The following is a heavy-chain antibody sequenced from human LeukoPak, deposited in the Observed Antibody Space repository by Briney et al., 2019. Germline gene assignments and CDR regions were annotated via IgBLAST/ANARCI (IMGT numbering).Heavy chain of an antibody. Sequence: PSETLSLTCTVSGGSISSYYWSWIRQPAGKGLEWIGRIYTSGSTNYNPSLKSRVTMSVDTSKNQFSLKLSSVTAADTAVYYCARGPIVVVPAWGNWFDPWGQGTLVTVSS. V-gene: IGHV4-4*07. D-gene: IGHD2-2*01. CDR3: ARGPIVVVPAWGNWFDP. CDR2: IYTSGST. CDR1: GGSISSYY. J-gene: IGHJ5*02.